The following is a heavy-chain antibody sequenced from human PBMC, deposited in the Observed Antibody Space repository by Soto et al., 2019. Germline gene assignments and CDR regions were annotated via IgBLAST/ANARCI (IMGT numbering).Heavy chain of an antibody. D-gene: IGHD6-19*01. CDR3: AKDHLFSGWTSGGYFDY. CDR2: ISGSVGTT. CDR1: GFTFSSYA. J-gene: IGHJ4*02. V-gene: IGHV3-23*01. Sequence: EVQLLESGGGLVQPGGSLRLSCEDSGFTFSSYAMSWVRQAPGKGLEWVSVISGSVGTTYYADSVKGRFTISRDNSKTTLYLQMNNLRAEDTAVYYCAKDHLFSGWTSGGYFDYWGQGALVTVSS.